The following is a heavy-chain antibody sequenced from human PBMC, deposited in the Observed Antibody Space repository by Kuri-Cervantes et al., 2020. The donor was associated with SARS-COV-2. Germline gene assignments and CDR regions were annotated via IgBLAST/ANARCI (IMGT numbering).Heavy chain of an antibody. CDR3: ARDRHWGPQYYYYYMDV. J-gene: IGHJ6*03. Sequence: GGSLRLSCAASGFTFDDYAMHWVRQAPGKGLEWVSGISWNSGSIGYADSVKGRFTISRDNSKNTLYLRMNSLRAEDTAVYYCARDRHWGPQYYYYYMDVWGKGTTVTVSS. CDR1: GFTFDDYA. CDR2: ISWNSGSI. D-gene: IGHD7-27*01. V-gene: IGHV3-9*01.